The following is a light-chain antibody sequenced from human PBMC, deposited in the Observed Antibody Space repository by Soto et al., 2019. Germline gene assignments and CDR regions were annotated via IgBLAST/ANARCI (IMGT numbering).Light chain of an antibody. CDR2: GNN. J-gene: IGLJ1*01. V-gene: IGLV1-40*01. Sequence: QAVLTQPPSVSGAPGPRVTISCTGSSSNIGAGHDVHWYQQLPGTAPQLLIFGNNNRPSGVPDRFSGSKPGTSASLAITGLQAEDEADYYCQSYDTNLSSYVFGTGTKVTVL. CDR3: QSYDTNLSSYV. CDR1: SSNIGAGHD.